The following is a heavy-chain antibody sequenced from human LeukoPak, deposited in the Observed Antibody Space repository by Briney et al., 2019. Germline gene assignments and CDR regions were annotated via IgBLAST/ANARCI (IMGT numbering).Heavy chain of an antibody. CDR1: GGSISSYY. V-gene: IGHV4-59*12. CDR3: ARRGISARRGVDY. Sequence: SETLSLTCTVSGGSISSYYWSWIRQPPGKGLEWIGYIYYSGSTNYNPSLKSRVTISVDTSKNQFSLKLSSVTAADTAVYYCARRGISARRGVDYWGQGTLVTVSS. J-gene: IGHJ4*02. CDR2: IYYSGST. D-gene: IGHD6-6*01.